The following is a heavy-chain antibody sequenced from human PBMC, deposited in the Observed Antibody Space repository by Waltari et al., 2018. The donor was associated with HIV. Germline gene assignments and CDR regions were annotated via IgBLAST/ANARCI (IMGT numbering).Heavy chain of an antibody. Sequence: EVELVESGGGLVQPGGSLRLSCAAYRFNLSNYWISWVRQVPGRGLVWVSRVNGDASSTDYADSVRGRFTISRDNAKNTVFLQMDSLRAEDTAVYYCTRAVFWSTFFSDNFFDYWGQGTPLTVSS. J-gene: IGHJ4*02. D-gene: IGHD3-3*01. CDR1: RFNLSNYW. V-gene: IGHV3-74*01. CDR3: TRAVFWSTFFSDNFFDY. CDR2: VNGDASST.